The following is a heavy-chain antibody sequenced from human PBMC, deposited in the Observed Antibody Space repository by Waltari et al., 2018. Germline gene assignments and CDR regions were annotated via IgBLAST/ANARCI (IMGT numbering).Heavy chain of an antibody. V-gene: IGHV6-1*01. Sequence: QVQLQQSGPGLVKPSQTLPLTCAISGDRVSSNSGAWNWIRQSPSRGLEWLGRTFYRSKWYYDYAISVKSRITINADTSKNQFFLQLNSVTPEDTAVYYCARGRDSAFDYWGQGTLVTVSS. CDR2: TFYRSKWYY. CDR1: GDRVSSNSGA. CDR3: ARGRDSAFDY. D-gene: IGHD3-10*01. J-gene: IGHJ4*02.